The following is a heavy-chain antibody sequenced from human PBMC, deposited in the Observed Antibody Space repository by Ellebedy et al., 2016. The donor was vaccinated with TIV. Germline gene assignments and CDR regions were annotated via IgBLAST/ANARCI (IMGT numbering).Heavy chain of an antibody. V-gene: IGHV3-48*01. CDR3: ARDQGYGTGSFTAFDY. CDR1: GFTFSNYN. Sequence: PGGSLRLSCVASGFTFSNYNMNWVRQSPGKGLEWVSYISPPRTTINYADSVKGRFTISRDNAVSSLYLQLNSLRAEDTAVYHCARDQGYGTGSFTAFDYWGQGTLVTVSS. J-gene: IGHJ4*02. CDR2: ISPPRTTI. D-gene: IGHD3-10*01.